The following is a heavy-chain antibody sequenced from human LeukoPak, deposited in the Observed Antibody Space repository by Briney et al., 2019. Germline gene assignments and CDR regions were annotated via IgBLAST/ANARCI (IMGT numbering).Heavy chain of an antibody. J-gene: IGHJ4*02. V-gene: IGHV3-48*03. Sequence: GGSLRLSCAASGFTFSGYEMNWVRQAPGKGLEWVSYISSSGSTIYYADSVKGRFTISRDDAKNSLYLQMNSLRAEDTAVYYCARNGGSGWYGYWGQGTLVTVSS. CDR1: GFTFSGYE. CDR3: ARNGGSGWYGY. CDR2: ISSSGSTI. D-gene: IGHD6-19*01.